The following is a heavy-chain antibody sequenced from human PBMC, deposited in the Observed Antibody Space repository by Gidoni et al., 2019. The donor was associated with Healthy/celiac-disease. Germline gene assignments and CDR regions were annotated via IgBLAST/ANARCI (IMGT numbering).Heavy chain of an antibody. D-gene: IGHD2-8*01. CDR1: GFTFSSYS. CDR3: ARGGRTNRFDY. Sequence: EVQLVESGGGLVKPEGSLRRSCAASGFTFSSYSMNWVRQAPGTGLEWGPSISSSSSYIYYADSVKGRFTISRDNAKNSLYLQMNSLRAEDTAVYYCARGGRTNRFDYWGQGTLVTVSS. J-gene: IGHJ4*02. V-gene: IGHV3-21*01. CDR2: ISSSSSYI.